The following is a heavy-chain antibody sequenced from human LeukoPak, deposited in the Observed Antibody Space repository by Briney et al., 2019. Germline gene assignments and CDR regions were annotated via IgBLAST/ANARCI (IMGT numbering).Heavy chain of an antibody. J-gene: IGHJ1*01. Sequence: QTGGSLRLSCAASGFTFSDYFMSWIRQAPGKGLEWVSYISSDSSFTNYADSVKGRFTISRDNAKNSLYLQMNSLRVEDMAVYYCASSGSYKYFQHWGQGTLVTVSS. CDR2: ISSDSSFT. CDR1: GFTFSDYF. D-gene: IGHD1-26*01. V-gene: IGHV3-11*06. CDR3: ASSGSYKYFQH.